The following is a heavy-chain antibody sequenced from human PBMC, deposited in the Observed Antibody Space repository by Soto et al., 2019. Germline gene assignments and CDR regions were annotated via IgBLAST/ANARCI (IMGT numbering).Heavy chain of an antibody. CDR2: ISYDGSNK. Sequence: SVRLSCAASGFTFSSYGMHWVGQAPGKGLEWGAVISYDGSNKYYADSVKGRFTISRDNSKNTLYLQMNSLRAEATAVYYCAKSSPYGYYFDYWGQRTLVTVAS. D-gene: IGHD3-10*01. CDR1: GFTFSSYG. V-gene: IGHV3-30*18. J-gene: IGHJ4*02. CDR3: AKSSPYGYYFDY.